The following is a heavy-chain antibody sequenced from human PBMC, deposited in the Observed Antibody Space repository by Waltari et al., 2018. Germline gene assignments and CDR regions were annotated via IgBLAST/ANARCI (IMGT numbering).Heavy chain of an antibody. J-gene: IGHJ1*01. V-gene: IGHV5-51*03. Sequence: EVQLVQSGAEVKKPGESLKISCKGSGYSFTSYWLGWVRQLPGKGLEWMGIIYPGDSDTRYSPSFQGQVTISADKSISTAYLQWSSLKASDTAMYYCASADYDFWSGYIEYFQHWGQGTLVTVSS. D-gene: IGHD3-3*01. CDR2: IYPGDSDT. CDR3: ASADYDFWSGYIEYFQH. CDR1: GYSFTSYW.